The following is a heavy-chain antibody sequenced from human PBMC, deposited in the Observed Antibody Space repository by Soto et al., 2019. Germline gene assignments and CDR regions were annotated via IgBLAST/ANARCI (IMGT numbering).Heavy chain of an antibody. Sequence: ASVNVSFKASGYTFTSYYINWVRQATGQGLEWMGWMNPNSGNTGYAQKFQGRVTMTRNTSISTAYMELSSLRSEDTAVYYCARYIQWDYSNFYGMDVGGQGTTVT. CDR2: MNPNSGNT. V-gene: IGHV1-8*01. J-gene: IGHJ6*01. CDR1: GYTFTSYY. D-gene: IGHD4-4*01. CDR3: ARYIQWDYSNFYGMDV.